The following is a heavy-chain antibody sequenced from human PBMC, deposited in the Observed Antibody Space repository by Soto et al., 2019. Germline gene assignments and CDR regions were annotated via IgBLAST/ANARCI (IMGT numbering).Heavy chain of an antibody. J-gene: IGHJ6*02. Sequence: QVQLVQSGDEVKKPGASVKVSCKASGYIFVNYGIAWVRQAPGQGLEWMGWISPYTGNTHSATKIQGRLTMTTDTXXSTAYMDLGSLTSDETSVYYCVMVDNYVTPTPQDVWGQGTTFTVS. CDR3: VMVDNYVTPTPQDV. V-gene: IGHV1-18*01. CDR1: GYIFVNYG. D-gene: IGHD3-16*01. CDR2: ISPYTGNT.